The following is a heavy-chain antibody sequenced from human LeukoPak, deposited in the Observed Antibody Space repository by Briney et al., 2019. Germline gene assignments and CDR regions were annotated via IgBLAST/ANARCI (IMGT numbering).Heavy chain of an antibody. CDR3: ARDVSEKYSGEGY. D-gene: IGHD2/OR15-2a*01. Sequence: FQGRVTITRDMSTSTAYMELSSLRSEDTAVYYCARDVSEKYSGEGYWGQGTLVTVSS. J-gene: IGHJ4*02. V-gene: IGHV1-58*01.